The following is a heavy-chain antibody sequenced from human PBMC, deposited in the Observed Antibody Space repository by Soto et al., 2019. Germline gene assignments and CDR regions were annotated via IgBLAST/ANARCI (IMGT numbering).Heavy chain of an antibody. D-gene: IGHD2-8*02. J-gene: IGHJ4*02. Sequence: QAQLVESGGGVVQPGRSLRLSCVVSGLTVSNYGMHWVRQAPGKGLEWVAVISRDGRTKFYADSVKDRFTISRDNSRNTLFLEMNSLRSDDMAIYYCTGEVASGYWGQGALVTVSS. V-gene: IGHV3-30*03. CDR2: ISRDGRTK. CDR3: TGEVASGY. CDR1: GLTVSNYG.